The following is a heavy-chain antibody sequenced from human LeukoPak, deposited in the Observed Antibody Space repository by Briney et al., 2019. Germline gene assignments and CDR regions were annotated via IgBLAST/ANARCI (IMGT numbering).Heavy chain of an antibody. J-gene: IGHJ6*03. CDR3: ARRNHYFYYMDV. CDR1: GGSISSYY. Sequence: SETLSLTCTVSGGSISSYYWSWIRQSPVKGLEWIGYIFPSGSAFYSPSLESRVTISLDTSENQFSMRLSSVTAADTAVYYCARRNHYFYYMDVWGKGTTVTVSS. CDR2: IFPSGSA. V-gene: IGHV4-4*09.